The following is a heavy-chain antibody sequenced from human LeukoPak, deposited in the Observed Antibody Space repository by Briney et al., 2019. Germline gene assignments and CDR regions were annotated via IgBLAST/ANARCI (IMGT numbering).Heavy chain of an antibody. Sequence: GGSLRLSCAASGFTFSSHWMTWVRQAPGKGLEWVANINEDGSGKYYVDSVKGRFTISRDNAENSVHLQMNSLRAEDTAVYYCARDPRYSSSWSQGDYMDVWGKGTTVTVSS. CDR3: ARDPRYSSSWSQGDYMDV. V-gene: IGHV3-7*01. CDR1: GFTFSSHW. D-gene: IGHD6-13*01. CDR2: INEDGSGK. J-gene: IGHJ6*03.